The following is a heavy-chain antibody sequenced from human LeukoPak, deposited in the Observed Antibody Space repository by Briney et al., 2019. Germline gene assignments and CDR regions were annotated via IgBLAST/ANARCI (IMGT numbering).Heavy chain of an antibody. CDR3: ARDRLGDVRLRFLTWGYMDV. CDR1: GGTFSSYA. D-gene: IGHD3-3*01. CDR2: VIPIFGTA. V-gene: IGHV1-69*05. J-gene: IGHJ6*03. Sequence: SVKVSCKASGGTFSSYAISWVRQAPGQGLEWMGGVIPIFGTANYAQKFQGRVTITTDESTSTAYMELSSLRSEDTAVYYCARDRLGDVRLRFLTWGYMDVWGKGTTVTVSS.